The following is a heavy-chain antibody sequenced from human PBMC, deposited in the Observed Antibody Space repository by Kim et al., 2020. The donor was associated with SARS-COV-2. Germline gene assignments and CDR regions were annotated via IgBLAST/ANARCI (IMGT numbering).Heavy chain of an antibody. Sequence: GSTRSYADSVKGRFTISRDNAKNTLYLQMNSLRDEDTAVYYCARGQTHLDYWGQGTLVTVSS. V-gene: IGHV3-74*01. J-gene: IGHJ4*02. CDR3: ARGQTHLDY. CDR2: GSTR.